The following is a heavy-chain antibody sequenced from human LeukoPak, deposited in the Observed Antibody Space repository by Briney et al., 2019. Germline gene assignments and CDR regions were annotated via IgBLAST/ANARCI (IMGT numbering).Heavy chain of an antibody. V-gene: IGHV3-49*03. CDR3: TRDRGAYNLYDY. J-gene: IGHJ4*02. CDR2: IRSKAYGETA. D-gene: IGHD1-1*01. Sequence: GGSLRLSCTASGFTFGDYAMSWIRQAPGKGLEWVGFIRSKAYGETADYAASVKGRFAISRDDSKAIAYLQMNSLKTEDTAVYHCTRDRGAYNLYDYWGQGTLVTVSS. CDR1: GFTFGDYA.